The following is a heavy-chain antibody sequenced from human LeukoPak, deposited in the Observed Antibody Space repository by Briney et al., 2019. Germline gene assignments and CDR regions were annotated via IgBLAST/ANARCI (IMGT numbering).Heavy chain of an antibody. CDR1: GGSISSSSYY. Sequence: SETLSLTCTVSGGSISSSSYYWGWIRQPPGKGLEWIGSSYYSGSTYYNPSLKSRVTISVDTSKNPFSLKLSSVTAADTAVYYCARQVAVNDAFDIWGQGTMVTVSS. CDR3: ARQVAVNDAFDI. V-gene: IGHV4-39*01. J-gene: IGHJ3*02. CDR2: SYYSGST. D-gene: IGHD6-19*01.